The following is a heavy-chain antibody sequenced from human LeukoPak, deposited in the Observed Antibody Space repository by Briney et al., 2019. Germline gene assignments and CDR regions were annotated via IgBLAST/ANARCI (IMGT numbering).Heavy chain of an antibody. CDR2: IITMFGTT. V-gene: IGHV1-69*05. Sequence: SVKVSCKASGGTFSSYAISWVRQAPGQGLEWMGRIITMFGTTNYAQKFQDRVTITTDESTSTAYMELSSLRSEDTAIYYCARVEGGREDNGYKLDYWGQGTLVTVSS. CDR3: ARVEGGREDNGYKLDY. D-gene: IGHD5-24*01. J-gene: IGHJ4*02. CDR1: GGTFSSYA.